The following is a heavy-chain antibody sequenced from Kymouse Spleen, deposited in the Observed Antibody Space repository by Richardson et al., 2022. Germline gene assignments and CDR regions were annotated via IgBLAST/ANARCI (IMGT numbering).Heavy chain of an antibody. D-gene: IGHD6-13*01. V-gene: IGHV3-21*03. CDR2: ISSSSSYI. Sequence: EVQLVESGGGLVKPGGSLRLSCAASGFTFSSYSMNWVRQAPGKGLEWVSSISSSSSYIYYADSVKGRFTISRDNAKNSLYLQMNSLRAEDTAVYYCARLAAAGTDYYYYGMDVWGQGTTVTVSS. CDR1: GFTFSSYS. CDR3: ARLAAAGTDYYYYGMDV. J-gene: IGHJ6*02.